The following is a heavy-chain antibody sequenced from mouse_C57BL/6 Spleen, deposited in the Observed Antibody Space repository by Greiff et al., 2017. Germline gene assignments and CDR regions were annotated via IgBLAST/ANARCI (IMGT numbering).Heavy chain of an antibody. J-gene: IGHJ2*01. V-gene: IGHV1-26*01. CDR3: AREGAEPYYFDY. D-gene: IGHD3-3*01. CDR1: GYTFTDYY. Sequence: EVQLQQSGPELVKPGASVKISCKASGYTFTDYYMNWVKQSHGKSLEWIGDINPNNGGTSYNQKFKGKATLTVDTSSSTAYMELRSLTSEDSAVYYCAREGAEPYYFDYWGQGTTLTVSS. CDR2: INPNNGGT.